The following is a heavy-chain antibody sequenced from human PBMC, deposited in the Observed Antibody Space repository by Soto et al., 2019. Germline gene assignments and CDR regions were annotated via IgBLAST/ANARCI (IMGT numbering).Heavy chain of an antibody. V-gene: IGHV3-30*02. CDR3: TIVRVADSALDH. D-gene: IGHD3-10*02. J-gene: IGHJ4*02. CDR1: GFIFRNNV. CDR2: MSYDGSDT. Sequence: PGGSLRLSCAGSGFIFRNNVMHWVRQTPGKGLEWVAFMSYDGSDTFYADSVKGRFTTSRDNSKNTLFLHMSNLRAEDRAMYYCTIVRVADSALDHWGQGTLVTVSS.